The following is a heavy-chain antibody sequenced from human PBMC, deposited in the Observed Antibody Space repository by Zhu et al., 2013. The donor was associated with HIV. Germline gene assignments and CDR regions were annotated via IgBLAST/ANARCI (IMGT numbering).Heavy chain of an antibody. CDR2: ISHSGST. V-gene: IGHV4-34*01. Sequence: QVQLQQWGAGLLKPSETLSLTCEVYGGSFSGNYWTWIRQPPGKGLEWIGEISHSGSTNYSPSLKSRVTISVDTSKNQFSLKLSSVTAADTAVYYCARVLQRSKADYWGQGTLVTVSS. CDR1: GGSFSGNY. CDR3: ARVLQRSKADY. D-gene: IGHD4-4*01. J-gene: IGHJ4*02.